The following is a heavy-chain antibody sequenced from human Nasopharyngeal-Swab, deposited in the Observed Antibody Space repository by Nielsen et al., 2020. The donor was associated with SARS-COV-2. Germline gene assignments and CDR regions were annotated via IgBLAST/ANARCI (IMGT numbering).Heavy chain of an antibody. Sequence: ASVKVSCKASGYTFTSNDINWVRQATGQGLEWMGWMNPNSGNTGYAQKFQGRVTMTRNTSISTAYMELSSLRSEDTAVYYCARRRVPAATNWFDPWGQGTLVTVSS. CDR3: ARRRVPAATNWFDP. V-gene: IGHV1-8*01. CDR2: MNPNSGNT. D-gene: IGHD2-2*01. J-gene: IGHJ5*02. CDR1: GYTFTSND.